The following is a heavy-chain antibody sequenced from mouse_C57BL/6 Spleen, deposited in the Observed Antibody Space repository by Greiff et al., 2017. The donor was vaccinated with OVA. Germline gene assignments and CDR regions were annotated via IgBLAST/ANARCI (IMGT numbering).Heavy chain of an antibody. CDR2: IHPNSGST. CDR1: GYTFTSYW. Sequence: QVQLQQSGAELVKPGASVKLSCKASGYTFTSYWMHWVKQRPGQGLEWIGMIHPNSGSTNYNEKFKSKATLTVDKSSSTAYMQLSSLTSEDSAVYYCARATVVATPEFDYWGQGTTLTVSS. V-gene: IGHV1-64*01. J-gene: IGHJ2*01. D-gene: IGHD1-1*01. CDR3: ARATVVATPEFDY.